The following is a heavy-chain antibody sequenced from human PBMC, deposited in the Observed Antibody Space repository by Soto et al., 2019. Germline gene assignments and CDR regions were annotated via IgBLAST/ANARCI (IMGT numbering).Heavy chain of an antibody. CDR1: GFSLTTSGVG. CDR3: AHRVLRTVFGLVTTTAIYFDF. J-gene: IGHJ4*02. CDR2: IYWDDDK. Sequence: QITLNESGPTVVRPTEPLTLTCRFSGFSLTTSGVGVGWIRQSPGQAPEWLALIYWDDDKRYSASLKSTLTITKDPSKNQVVLTVSDLDPTDTATYYCAHRVLRTVFGLVTTTAIYFDFWGQGTPVAVSS. V-gene: IGHV2-5*02. D-gene: IGHD3-3*01.